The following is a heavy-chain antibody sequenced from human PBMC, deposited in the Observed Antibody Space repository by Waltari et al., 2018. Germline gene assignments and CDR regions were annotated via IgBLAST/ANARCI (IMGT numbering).Heavy chain of an antibody. CDR3: AKNSYDFWSGYPNWFDP. CDR2: IYYSGST. Sequence: QVQLQASGPGLVKPSETLSLTCPVSGGSISSYYWSWIRQPPGKGLEWIGYIYYSGSTNYNPSLKSRVTISVDTSKNQFSLKLSSVTAADTAVYYCAKNSYDFWSGYPNWFDPWGQGTLVTVSS. CDR1: GGSISSYY. V-gene: IGHV4-59*01. D-gene: IGHD3-3*01. J-gene: IGHJ5*02.